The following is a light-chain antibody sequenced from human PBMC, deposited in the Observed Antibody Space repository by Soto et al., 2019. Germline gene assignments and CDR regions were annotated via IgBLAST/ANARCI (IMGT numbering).Light chain of an antibody. V-gene: IGKV3-15*01. CDR3: QQYNNWPFS. Sequence: DIVMTQSPGTLSVSPGERATLSCRAGQGVTTNFAWYQQKSGQSPRLLIYDVSIRATGVPARFSGTGSETDFTLTLSGLQSEDSAVYFCQQYNNWPFSFGQGTRLEI. CDR2: DVS. CDR1: QGVTTN. J-gene: IGKJ5*01.